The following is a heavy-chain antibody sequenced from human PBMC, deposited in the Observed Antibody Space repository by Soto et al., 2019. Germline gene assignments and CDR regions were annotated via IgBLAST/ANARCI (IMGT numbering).Heavy chain of an antibody. CDR3: VRDHIWSFDY. CDR1: GFTFSSYT. V-gene: IGHV3-48*01. D-gene: IGHD3-10*01. Sequence: EVQLVESGGGLVQPGGSLRLSCAASGFTFSSYTMNWVRQAPGKGLEWVSYISLSGSDMYYAGSVKGRFTISRDNAKNSLSLQMNNLRAEDTAVYYCVRDHIWSFDYWGQGTPVTVSS. J-gene: IGHJ4*02. CDR2: ISLSGSDM.